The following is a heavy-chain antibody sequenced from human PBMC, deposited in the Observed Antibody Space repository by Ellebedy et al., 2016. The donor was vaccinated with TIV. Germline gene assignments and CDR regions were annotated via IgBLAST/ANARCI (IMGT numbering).Heavy chain of an antibody. CDR1: GFNFRSYW. CDR3: ARRGSYGDYAVQINSWFDT. Sequence: GGSLRLSCAASGFNFRSYWMSWVRQAPGKGLEWVANIYQDGSVQYYVDSVKGRFTISRDNADNSLFLQMNSLRADDTAVYYCARRGSYGDYAVQINSWFDTWGRGTLVAVSS. D-gene: IGHD4-17*01. J-gene: IGHJ5*02. V-gene: IGHV3-7*01. CDR2: IYQDGSVQ.